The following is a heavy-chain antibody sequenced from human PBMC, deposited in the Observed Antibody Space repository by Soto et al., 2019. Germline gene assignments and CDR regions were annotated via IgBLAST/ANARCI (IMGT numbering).Heavy chain of an antibody. Sequence: QGHLVQSGAEVKKPGASVEVSCKTSAYTFTRYGISWLRQAPGRGLEWMGWISGYNGDTNYAQNLQDRVTMTIDTSTTTAYMELRRLTSDDTAVYYCAKNGQPPYYYYGLDVWGQGTTVTVSS. CDR3: AKNGQPPYYYYGLDV. J-gene: IGHJ6*02. V-gene: IGHV1-18*01. CDR1: AYTFTRYG. D-gene: IGHD2-8*01. CDR2: ISGYNGDT.